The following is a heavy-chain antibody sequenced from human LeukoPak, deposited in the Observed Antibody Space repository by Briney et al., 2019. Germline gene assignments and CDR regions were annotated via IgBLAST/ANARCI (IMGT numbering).Heavy chain of an antibody. D-gene: IGHD1/OR15-1a*01. CDR2: IIPIFGTA. CDR1: GGTFSSYA. V-gene: IGHV1-69*13. Sequence: EASVKVSCKAYGGTFSSYAISWVRQPPGQGLEWMGGIIPIFGTANYAQKFQGRVTITADESTSTADMELSSLRSEDTAVYYCARDPNNHYYYMDVWGKGTTVTVSS. J-gene: IGHJ6*03. CDR3: ARDPNNHYYYMDV.